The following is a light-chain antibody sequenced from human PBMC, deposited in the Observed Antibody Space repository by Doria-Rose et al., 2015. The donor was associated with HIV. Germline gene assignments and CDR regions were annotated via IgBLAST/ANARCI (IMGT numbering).Light chain of an antibody. CDR3: QQYYDTPS. Sequence: DIRVTQSPESLGMSLGERATLDCKSNQSLLYTSKNYLAWYQQKPGQPPKLLIYWASTRQSVVPARFSGSGSETDFTLTISSLGAEDVAVYYCQQYYDTPSFGPGTTV. CDR2: WAS. CDR1: QSLLYTSKNY. V-gene: IGKV4-1*01. J-gene: IGKJ3*01.